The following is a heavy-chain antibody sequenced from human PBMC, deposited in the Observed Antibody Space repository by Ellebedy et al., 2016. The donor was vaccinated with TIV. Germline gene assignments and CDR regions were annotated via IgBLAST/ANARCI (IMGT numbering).Heavy chain of an antibody. Sequence: PGGSLRLSCAASGLTFSSHSMNWVRQAPGKGLEWVSCIGTTGNTVYYADSVKGRFTISRDNAMNSLYLEMNSLRDEDTAVYYCARFRGTYPYGMDVWGQGTTVTVSS. CDR2: IGTTGNTV. CDR1: GLTFSSHS. V-gene: IGHV3-48*02. CDR3: ARFRGTYPYGMDV. J-gene: IGHJ6*02. D-gene: IGHD3-16*01.